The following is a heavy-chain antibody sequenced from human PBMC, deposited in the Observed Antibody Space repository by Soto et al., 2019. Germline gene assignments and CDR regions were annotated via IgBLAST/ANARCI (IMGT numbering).Heavy chain of an antibody. D-gene: IGHD6-19*01. CDR2: IIPILGIA. J-gene: IGHJ5*02. CDR1: GGTFSSYT. Sequence: QVQLVQSGAEVKKPGSSVKVSCKASGGTFSSYTISWVRQAPGQGLEWMGRIIPILGIANYAQKFQGRVTITADKSTSTAYMELSSLRSEDTAVYYCARDIKGPWLVYNWFDPWGQGTLVTVSS. V-gene: IGHV1-69*08. CDR3: ARDIKGPWLVYNWFDP.